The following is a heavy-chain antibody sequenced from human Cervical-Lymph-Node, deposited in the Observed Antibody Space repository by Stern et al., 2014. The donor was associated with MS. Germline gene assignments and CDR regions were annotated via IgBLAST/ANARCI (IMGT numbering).Heavy chain of an antibody. V-gene: IGHV1-69*01. CDR1: GGTFSSYA. CDR2: IIPIFGTE. J-gene: IGHJ3*02. D-gene: IGHD3-22*01. CDR3: ARRDYYDSSGYYGDAFDI. Sequence: VQLEESGAEVKKPGSSVKVSCKASGGTFSSYAISWVRQAPGQGLEWMGEIIPIFGTENYAQKFQGRVTITADESTTTAYMELSGLRSEDTAVYYCARRDYYDSSGYYGDAFDIWGQGTMVTVSS.